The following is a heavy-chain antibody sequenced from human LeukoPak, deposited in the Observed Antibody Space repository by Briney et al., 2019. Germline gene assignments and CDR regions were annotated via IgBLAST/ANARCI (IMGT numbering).Heavy chain of an antibody. V-gene: IGHV1-69*13. D-gene: IGHD4-17*01. CDR2: IIPIFGTA. CDR1: GGTFSSYA. J-gene: IGHJ5*02. Sequence: SVKVSCKASGGTFSSYAISWVRQAPGQGLEWMGGIIPIFGTANYAQKFQGRVTITADESTSTAYMELSSLRAEDTAVYYCASALTTVTTSPWRFDPWGQGTLVTVSS. CDR3: ASALTTVTTSPWRFDP.